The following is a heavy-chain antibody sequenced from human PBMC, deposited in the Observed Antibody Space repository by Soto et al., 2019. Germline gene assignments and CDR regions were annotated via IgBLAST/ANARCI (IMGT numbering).Heavy chain of an antibody. CDR2: VSGNGGST. CDR1: RFTFSSYA. D-gene: IGHD1-1*01. Sequence: PGGSLRLSCAASRFTFSSYAMSWVRQGPGKGLEWVSGVSGNGGSTYYADSVKGRFTISRDNSKNTLYLQMNSLRAEDTAVYYCAKHANGYYHYYMDVWGKGTTVTVSS. CDR3: AKHANGYYHYYMDV. J-gene: IGHJ6*03. V-gene: IGHV3-23*01.